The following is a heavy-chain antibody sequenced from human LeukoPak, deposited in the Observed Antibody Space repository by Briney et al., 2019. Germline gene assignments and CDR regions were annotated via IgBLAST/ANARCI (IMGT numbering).Heavy chain of an antibody. V-gene: IGHV4-59*01. D-gene: IGHD3-22*01. CDR2: IYYSGST. CDR3: ARDSAYYDSSGYYEYYFDY. Sequence: KPSETLSLTCTVSGGPISSYYWSWIRQPPGKGLEWIGYIYYSGSTNYNPSLKSRVTISVDTSKNQFSLKLSSVTAADTAVYYCARDSAYYDSSGYYEYYFDYWGQGTLVTVSS. J-gene: IGHJ4*02. CDR1: GGPISSYY.